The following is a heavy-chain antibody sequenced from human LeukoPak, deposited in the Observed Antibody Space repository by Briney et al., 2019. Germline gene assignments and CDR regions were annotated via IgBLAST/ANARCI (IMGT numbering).Heavy chain of an antibody. CDR2: IYYSDST. V-gene: IGHV4-39*01. J-gene: IGHJ4*02. Sequence: SETLSLTCTVSGGSISSRSYYWGWIRQPSGKGLEWIGSIYYSDSTFYNPPLKSRVTISVDTSKNQFSLKLSSVTAADTAVYYCARQTQWPDYWGQGTLVTVSS. CDR1: GGSISSRSYY. D-gene: IGHD6-19*01. CDR3: ARQTQWPDY.